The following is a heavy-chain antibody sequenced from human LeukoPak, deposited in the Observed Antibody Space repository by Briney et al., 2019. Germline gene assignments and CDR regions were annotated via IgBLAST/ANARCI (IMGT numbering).Heavy chain of an antibody. V-gene: IGHV3-23*01. CDR2: ISGSGGST. J-gene: IGHJ6*03. D-gene: IGHD2-2*02. Sequence: GGSLRLSCAASGFTFSSYAMSWVRQAPGKGLEWVSAISGSGGSTYYADSVKGRFTISRDNSKNTLYLQMNSLRAEDTAVYYCAVVPAAIEIEDYYYYYMDVWGKGTTVTVSS. CDR1: GFTFSSYA. CDR3: AVVPAAIEIEDYYYYYMDV.